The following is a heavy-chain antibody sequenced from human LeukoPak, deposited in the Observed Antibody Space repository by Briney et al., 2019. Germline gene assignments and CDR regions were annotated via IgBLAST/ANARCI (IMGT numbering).Heavy chain of an antibody. V-gene: IGHV3-21*04. Sequence: GGSLRLSCAASGFTFSSYNVNWVRQAPGKGLEWVSSISSSGRYIYYADSVKGRFTIFRDNAKNSLYLQMNSLRAEDTAVYYCARHRLDYGSGSYLDYWGQGTLVTVSS. D-gene: IGHD3-10*01. CDR3: ARHRLDYGSGSYLDY. CDR2: ISSSGRYI. CDR1: GFTFSSYN. J-gene: IGHJ4*02.